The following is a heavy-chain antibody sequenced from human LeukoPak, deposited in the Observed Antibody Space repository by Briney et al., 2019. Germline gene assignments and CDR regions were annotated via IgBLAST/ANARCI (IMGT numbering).Heavy chain of an antibody. D-gene: IGHD5-18*01. Sequence: SETLSLTCSVSGGSFSSSGYYWGWVRQPPGKGLEWIGSIYYSGTTYYNPSLKSRVTISVDTSKNQFSLKLSSVTAADTAVYYCARDRVVYSYGLSNYYYYGMDVWGQGTTVTVSS. CDR1: GGSFSSSGYY. J-gene: IGHJ6*02. CDR3: ARDRVVYSYGLSNYYYYGMDV. V-gene: IGHV4-39*07. CDR2: IYYSGTT.